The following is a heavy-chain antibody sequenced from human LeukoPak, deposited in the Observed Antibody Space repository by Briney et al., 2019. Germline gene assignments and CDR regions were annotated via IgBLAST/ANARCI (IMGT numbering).Heavy chain of an antibody. J-gene: IGHJ6*02. CDR3: ATNPANSQKHIVANFYYYYGMDV. V-gene: IGHV1-18*01. Sequence: GASVKVSCKASGYTFTSYGISWVRQAPGQGLEWMGWISAYNGNTNYAQKLQGRVTMTTDTSTSTAYMELSSLRSEDTAVYYCATNPANSQKHIVANFYYYYGMDVWGQGTTVTVSS. CDR2: ISAYNGNT. CDR1: GYTFTSYG. D-gene: IGHD5-12*01.